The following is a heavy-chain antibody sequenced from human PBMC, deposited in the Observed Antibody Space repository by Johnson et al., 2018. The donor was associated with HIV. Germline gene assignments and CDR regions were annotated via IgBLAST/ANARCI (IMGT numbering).Heavy chain of an antibody. CDR1: GFTFNTYG. Sequence: QMLLVESGGGVVQPGGSLRLSCAASGFTFNTYGMDWVRQAPGKGLEWVAFIRYDGSSKYYADSVKGRFTISRDNSKNTLYLQMNSLRAEDTAVYYCAKDRSGSAGAFDIWGQGTMVTVSS. V-gene: IGHV3-30*02. CDR2: IRYDGSSK. J-gene: IGHJ3*02. D-gene: IGHD1-26*01. CDR3: AKDRSGSAGAFDI.